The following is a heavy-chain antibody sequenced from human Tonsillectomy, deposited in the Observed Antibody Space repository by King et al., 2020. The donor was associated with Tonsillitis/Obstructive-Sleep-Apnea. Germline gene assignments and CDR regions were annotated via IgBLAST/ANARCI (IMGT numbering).Heavy chain of an antibody. CDR1: GFTFGDYG. CDR3: SRDRTSNDCWSGYNLGY. D-gene: IGHD3-3*01. J-gene: IGHJ4*02. Sequence: VQLVQSGGGLVQPGRSLRLSCTASGFTFGDYGMTWVRQAPGKGLEWVSFIRSKADGGTTEYAASVKGRFTISRDDSKSIAYLQMNSLKTEDTAVYYCSRDRTSNDCWSGYNLGYWGPGTLVTVSS. CDR2: IRSKADGGTT. V-gene: IGHV3-49*04.